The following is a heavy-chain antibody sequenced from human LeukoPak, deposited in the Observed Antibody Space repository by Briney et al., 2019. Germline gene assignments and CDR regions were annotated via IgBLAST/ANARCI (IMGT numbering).Heavy chain of an antibody. CDR1: GFTFSSYA. J-gene: IGHJ4*02. V-gene: IGHV3-30*04. D-gene: IGHD5-24*01. CDR3: AREQSRDDYSYDY. CDR2: ISYDGSNK. Sequence: QPGGSLRLSCAASGFTFSSYAMHWVRQAPGKGLEWVAVISYDGSNKYYADSVKGRFTISRDDSQNTLYLHTNSLRAEDTAVYYCAREQSRDDYSYDYWGQGTLVTVSS.